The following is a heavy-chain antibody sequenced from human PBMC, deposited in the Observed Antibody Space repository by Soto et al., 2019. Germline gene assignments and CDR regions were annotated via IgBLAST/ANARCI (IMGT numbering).Heavy chain of an antibody. J-gene: IGHJ6*02. V-gene: IGHV3-21*01. CDR2: ISSSSSYI. CDR1: GFTFSSYS. Sequence: GGSLRLSCAASGFTFSSYSMNWVRQAPGKGLEWVSSISSSSSYIYYADSVKGRFTISRDNAKNSLYLQMNSLRAEDTAVYYCARDFKRSYGMDVWGQGTTVTVSS. CDR3: ARDFKRSYGMDV.